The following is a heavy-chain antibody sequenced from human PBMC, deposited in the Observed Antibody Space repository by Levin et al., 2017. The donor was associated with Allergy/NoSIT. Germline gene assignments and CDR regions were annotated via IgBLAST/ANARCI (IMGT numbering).Heavy chain of an antibody. J-gene: IGHJ4*02. CDR1: GGSISSYY. CDR2: IYYSGST. V-gene: IGHV4-59*01. CDR3: ARDRGSSFGY. Sequence: SCTVSGGSISSYYWSWIRQPPGKGLEWIGYIYYSGSTNYNPSLKSRVTISVDTSKNQFSLKLSSVTAADTAVYYCARDRGSSFGYWGQGTLVTVSS. D-gene: IGHD5-12*01.